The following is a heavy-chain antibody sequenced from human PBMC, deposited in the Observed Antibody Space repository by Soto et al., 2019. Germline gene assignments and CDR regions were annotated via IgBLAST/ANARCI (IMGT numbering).Heavy chain of an antibody. Sequence: QVQLVQSGGEVKEPGASVKVSCKASGFTFTSYGFYWVRQAPAQGRERLGWISAYNGGRNYEQKFQGRETMTTATATNTAYMELRSLMSDDTAVYYCARAAYPSGWQWDPPGYWGQGTLVTVSS. D-gene: IGHD6-19*01. CDR3: ARAAYPSGWQWDPPGY. CDR1: GFTFTSYG. J-gene: IGHJ4*02. CDR2: ISAYNGGR. V-gene: IGHV1-18*01.